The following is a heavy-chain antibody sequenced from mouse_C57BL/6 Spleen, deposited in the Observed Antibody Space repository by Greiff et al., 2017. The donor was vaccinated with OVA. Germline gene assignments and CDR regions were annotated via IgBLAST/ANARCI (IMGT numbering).Heavy chain of an antibody. J-gene: IGHJ4*01. D-gene: IGHD2-4*01. V-gene: IGHV5-12*01. CDR1: GFTFSDYY. CDR3: ARHVDYDVGAMDY. CDR2: ISNGGGST. Sequence: DVMLVESGGGLVQPGGSLKLSCAASGFTFSDYYMYWVRQTPEKRLEWVAYISNGGGSTYYPDTVKGRFTISRDNAKNTLYLQMSRLKSEDTAMYYCARHVDYDVGAMDYWGQGTSVTVSS.